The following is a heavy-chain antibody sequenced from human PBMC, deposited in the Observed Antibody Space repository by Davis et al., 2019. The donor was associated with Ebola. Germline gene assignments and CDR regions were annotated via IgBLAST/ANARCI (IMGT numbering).Heavy chain of an antibody. V-gene: IGHV1-69*13. CDR3: ASSTTVTTYYYYCGMDV. J-gene: IGHJ6*02. Sequence: AASVKVSCKASGGTFSSYAISRVRQAPGQGLEWMGGIIPIFGTANYAQKFQGRVTIIADESTSTAYMELSSLRSEDTAVYYCASSTTVTTYYYYCGMDVWGQGTTVTVSS. CDR2: IIPIFGTA. CDR1: GGTFSSYA. D-gene: IGHD4-17*01.